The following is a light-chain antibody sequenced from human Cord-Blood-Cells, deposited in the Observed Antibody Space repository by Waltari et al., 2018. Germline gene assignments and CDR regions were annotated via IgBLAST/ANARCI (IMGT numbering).Light chain of an antibody. CDR2: DAS. CDR1: QSVSRY. Sequence: EIVLTHTLVTLSLSPGERATLSCRASQSVSRYLAWYQQKPGQAPRLLIYDASNRATGISARFSGSGSGTDFTLTISSLEPEDFAVYYCQQRSNWLFTFGPGTKVDIK. J-gene: IGKJ3*01. V-gene: IGKV3-11*01. CDR3: QQRSNWLFT.